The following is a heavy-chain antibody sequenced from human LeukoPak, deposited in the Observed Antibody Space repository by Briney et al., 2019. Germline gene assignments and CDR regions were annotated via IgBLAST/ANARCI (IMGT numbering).Heavy chain of an antibody. CDR2: INPNSGGT. J-gene: IGHJ1*01. Sequence: ASVKVSCKASGYTFTGYYMHWVRQAPGQGLEWMGWINPNSGGTNYAQKFQGRVTMTRDTSISTAYMELSRLRSDDTAVYYCARELSSSSEAHIQHWGQGTLVTVSS. CDR1: GYTFTGYY. CDR3: ARELSSSSEAHIQH. D-gene: IGHD6-6*01. V-gene: IGHV1-2*02.